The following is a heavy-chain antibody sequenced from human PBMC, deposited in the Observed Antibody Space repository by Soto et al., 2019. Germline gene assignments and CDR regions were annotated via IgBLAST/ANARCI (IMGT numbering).Heavy chain of an antibody. CDR3: AKDLAQQLVLSAFDI. CDR1: GFTFSSYG. D-gene: IGHD6-13*01. J-gene: IGHJ3*02. CDR2: ISYDGSNK. Sequence: QVQLVESGGGVVQPGRSLRLSCAASGFTFSSYGMHWVRQAPGKGLEWVAVISYDGSNKYYADSVKGRFTISRDNSKNTLYLQMNSLRAEDTAVYYCAKDLAQQLVLSAFDIWGQGTMVTVSS. V-gene: IGHV3-30*18.